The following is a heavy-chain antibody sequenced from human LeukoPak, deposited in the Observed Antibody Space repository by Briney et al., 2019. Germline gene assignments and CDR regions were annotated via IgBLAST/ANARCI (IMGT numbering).Heavy chain of an antibody. V-gene: IGHV1-2*02. D-gene: IGHD6-19*01. J-gene: IGHJ3*02. Sequence: ASVKVSCKASGYTFTGYYMHWVRQAPGEGLEWMGWINPNSGGTNYAQKFQGRVTMTRDTSISTAYMELSRLRSDDTAVYYCARDPERRWLWMCDIWGQGTTVTVSS. CDR3: ARDPERRWLWMCDI. CDR1: GYTFTGYY. CDR2: INPNSGGT.